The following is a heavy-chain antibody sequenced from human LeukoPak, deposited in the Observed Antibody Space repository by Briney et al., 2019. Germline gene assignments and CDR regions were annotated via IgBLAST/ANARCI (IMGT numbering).Heavy chain of an antibody. CDR3: ARGKEDSPLWVGEPPYFDN. CDR1: GFIVSNNY. J-gene: IGHJ4*02. Sequence: GGSLRLSCAASGFIVSNNYMSWVRQTPRRRLEWVSLIYSCGTTYYADSVRGRFTISRDYSKNTIYLQMDSLTVEDTAMYYCARGKEDSPLWVGEPPYFDNWGQGTLVTVSS. V-gene: IGHV3-53*01. CDR2: IYSCGTT. D-gene: IGHD3-10*01.